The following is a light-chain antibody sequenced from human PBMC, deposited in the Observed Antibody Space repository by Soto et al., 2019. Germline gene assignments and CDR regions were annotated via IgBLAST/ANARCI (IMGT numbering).Light chain of an antibody. CDR3: QQYDSSRT. CDR2: GVS. V-gene: IGKV3-20*01. J-gene: IGKJ1*01. Sequence: EIVLTQSPGTLSLSPGERATLSCRASQSVSNSYLAWYQQKPGQAPRLLIYGVSSRATGIPDRFSGSGSGTDFPLTISRLEPEDFAVYYCQQYDSSRTFGQGTKVEIK. CDR1: QSVSNSY.